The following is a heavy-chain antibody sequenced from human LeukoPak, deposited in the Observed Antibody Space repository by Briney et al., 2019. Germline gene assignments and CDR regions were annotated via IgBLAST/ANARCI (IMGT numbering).Heavy chain of an antibody. CDR1: GFTFRSHW. J-gene: IGHJ4*02. CDR3: ARGGGPFDY. CDR2: IKQDGSEK. V-gene: IGHV3-7*01. D-gene: IGHD3-10*01. Sequence: PGGSLRLSCAASGFTFRSHWMSWVRQAPGKGLEWVANIKQDGSEKYYVDSVEGRFTIFRDNTKNSLFLHMNSLRAEDTALYYCARGGGPFDYWGQGTLVTVSS.